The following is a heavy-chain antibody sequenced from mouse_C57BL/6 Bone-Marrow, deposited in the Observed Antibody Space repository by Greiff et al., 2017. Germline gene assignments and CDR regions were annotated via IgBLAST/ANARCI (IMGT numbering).Heavy chain of an antibody. Sequence: EVQLVESGGGLVQSGRSLRLSCATSGFTFSDFYMEWVRQAPGKGLEWIAASRNKANDYTTEYSESVKGRFIVSRDTSQSILYLQMNALRAEDTAIYYCARDSRYYAMDYWGQGTSVTVSS. CDR3: ARDSRYYAMDY. J-gene: IGHJ4*01. CDR2: SRNKANDYTT. V-gene: IGHV7-1*01. CDR1: GFTFSDFY.